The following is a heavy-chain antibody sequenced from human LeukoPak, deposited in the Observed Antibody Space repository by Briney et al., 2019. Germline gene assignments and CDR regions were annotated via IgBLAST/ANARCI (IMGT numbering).Heavy chain of an antibody. Sequence: PGGSLRLSCAASGFTFSSYSMNWVRQAPGKGLEWVSSISSSSRYIYYADSVKGRFTISRDNAKNSLYLQMNSLRAEDTAVYYCARDTMATMAWFDPWGQGTLVTVSS. D-gene: IGHD5-12*01. CDR2: ISSSSRYI. CDR1: GFTFSSYS. V-gene: IGHV3-21*01. CDR3: ARDTMATMAWFDP. J-gene: IGHJ5*02.